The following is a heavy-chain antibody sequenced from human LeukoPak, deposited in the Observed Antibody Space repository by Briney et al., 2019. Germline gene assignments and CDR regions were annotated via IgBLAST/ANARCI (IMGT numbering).Heavy chain of an antibody. D-gene: IGHD5-12*01. CDR1: GGSISSYY. CDR3: ARDESGSFDY. Sequence: SETLSLTCTVSGGSISSYYWSWIRQPPGKGLEWIGYIYYSGSTNYNPSLKSRVTISIDTSKNQFSLKLSSVTAADTAVYYCARDESGSFDYWGQGTLVTVSS. V-gene: IGHV4-59*01. J-gene: IGHJ4*02. CDR2: IYYSGST.